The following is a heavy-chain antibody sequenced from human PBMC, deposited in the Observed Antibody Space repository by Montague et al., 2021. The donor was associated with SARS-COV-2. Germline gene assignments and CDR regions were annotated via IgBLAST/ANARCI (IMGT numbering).Heavy chain of an antibody. D-gene: IGHD2-2*02. CDR3: ASLSLGNCSITSCYSDWFDH. CDR1: GGSFSGYD. Sequence: SETLSLTCAVYGGSFSGYDWSWIRQPPGKGLEWIGEINHSGSTNYNPSLKSRVTISADTSKNQFSLKLNSVTAADTAVYYCASLSLGNCSITSCYSDWFDHWGQGTLVTVSS. V-gene: IGHV4-34*01. CDR2: INHSGST. J-gene: IGHJ5*02.